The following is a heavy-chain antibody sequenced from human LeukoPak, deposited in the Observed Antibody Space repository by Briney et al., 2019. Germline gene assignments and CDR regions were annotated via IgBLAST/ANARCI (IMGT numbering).Heavy chain of an antibody. CDR3: ANAEGTQYCTNGVCYLPFDY. CDR2: ISGSSSGGST. J-gene: IGHJ4*02. D-gene: IGHD2-8*01. Sequence: PGGSLRLSCAASGFTFSSSAMSWVRQAPGKGLEWVSNISGSSSGGSTFYADSVKGRFTISRDNSKNTLYLQLNSLRAEDTAVYYCANAEGTQYCTNGVCYLPFDYWGQGTLVTVSS. V-gene: IGHV3-23*01. CDR1: GFTFSSSA.